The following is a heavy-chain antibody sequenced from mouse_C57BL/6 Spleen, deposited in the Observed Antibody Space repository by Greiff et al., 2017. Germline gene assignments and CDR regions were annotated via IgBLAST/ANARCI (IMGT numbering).Heavy chain of an antibody. CDR2: IYPGSGNT. V-gene: IGHV1-66*01. CDR1: GYSFTSYY. D-gene: IGHD1-1*01. Sequence: VQLQQSGPELVKPGASVKISCKASGYSFTSYYIHWVKQRPGQGLEWIGWIYPGSGNTKYNEKFKGKATLTADTSSSTAYMQLSSLTSEDAAVYYCTVGEGYFDYWGQGTTLTVSS. CDR3: TVGEGYFDY. J-gene: IGHJ2*01.